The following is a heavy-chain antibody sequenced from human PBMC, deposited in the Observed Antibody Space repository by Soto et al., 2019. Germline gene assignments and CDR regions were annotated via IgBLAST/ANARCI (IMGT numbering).Heavy chain of an antibody. CDR1: GGSISSYY. CDR2: IYYSGST. V-gene: IGHV4-59*08. CDR3: ARRSLGGGRRTWSYFDY. Sequence: SETLSLTCTVSGGSISSYYWSWIRQPPGKGLEWIGYIYYSGSTNYNPSLKSRVTISVETSKNQFSLKLSSVTAADTAVYYCARRSLGGGRRTWSYFDYWGQGTLVTVSS. D-gene: IGHD1-26*01. J-gene: IGHJ4*02.